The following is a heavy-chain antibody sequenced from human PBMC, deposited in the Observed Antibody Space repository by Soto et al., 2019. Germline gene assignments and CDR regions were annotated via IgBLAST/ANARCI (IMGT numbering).Heavy chain of an antibody. J-gene: IGHJ4*02. CDR2: INPSGGST. V-gene: IGHV1-46*01. Sequence: ASVKVSCKASGYPFTSYYMHWGRQPPGHGHEWMGIINPSGGSTSYAQKFQGRVTMTRDTSTSTVYMELSSLRSEDTAVYYCARGRDYRVPYDYWGQGTLVTVSS. CDR1: GYPFTSYY. CDR3: ARGRDYRVPYDY. D-gene: IGHD4-4*01.